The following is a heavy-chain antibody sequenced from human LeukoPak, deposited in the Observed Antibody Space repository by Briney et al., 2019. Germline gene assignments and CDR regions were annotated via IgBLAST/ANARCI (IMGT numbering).Heavy chain of an antibody. CDR2: LSWNDDK. CDR1: GFSLINSEVG. D-gene: IGHD3-3*01. J-gene: IGHJ4*02. Sequence: SGPTLATPTQTLTLTCTFSGFSLINSEVGVGWIRQSPGKALERFALLSWNDDKRYSPSLQSRLTITKDTSKDQEVLTMTNMDPVDTATYYCARGRGSARSSLFDFWGQGTLVTVSS. CDR3: ARGRGSARSSLFDF. V-gene: IGHV2-5*01.